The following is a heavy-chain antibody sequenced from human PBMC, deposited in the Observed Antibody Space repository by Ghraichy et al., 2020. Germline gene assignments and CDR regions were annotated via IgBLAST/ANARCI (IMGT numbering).Heavy chain of an antibody. CDR3: AKVINSWYFDL. Sequence: GGSLRLSCAASGFTFGSYDMGWVRQAPGKGLEWVSAISSSGDGTTYADSVKGRFTMSRDNPKNTLYLQMNSLRAEDTAMYYCAKVINSWYFDLWGRGTLVTVSS. D-gene: IGHD3-10*01. CDR1: GFTFGSYD. CDR2: ISSSGDGT. J-gene: IGHJ2*01. V-gene: IGHV3-23*01.